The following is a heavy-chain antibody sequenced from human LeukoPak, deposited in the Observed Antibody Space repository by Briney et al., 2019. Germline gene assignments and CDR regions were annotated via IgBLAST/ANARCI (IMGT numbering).Heavy chain of an antibody. Sequence: GGSLRLSCAASGFTFSSYWMSWVRHAPGRGLEWVANIKQDGSEKHYVDSVKGRFTISRDNAENSLNLQMNSLRAEDTAVYYCARGGGTFDYWGQGTLVTVSS. CDR2: IKQDGSEK. D-gene: IGHD3-16*01. J-gene: IGHJ4*02. CDR1: GFTFSSYW. CDR3: ARGGGTFDY. V-gene: IGHV3-7*04.